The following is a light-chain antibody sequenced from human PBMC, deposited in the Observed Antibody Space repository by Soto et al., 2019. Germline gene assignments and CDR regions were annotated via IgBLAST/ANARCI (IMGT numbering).Light chain of an antibody. CDR3: LSYDSSLSGSV. CDR1: SSNIGAGYD. CDR2: GNT. V-gene: IGLV1-40*01. J-gene: IGLJ2*01. Sequence: QSVLTQPPSVSGAPGQRVTISCTGSSSNIGAGYDVHWYQQLPGTAPKLLIYGNTNRPSGVPDRFSGSRSGTSASLAITGRQAEDEADYYCLSYDSSLSGSVFGGGTKLTVL.